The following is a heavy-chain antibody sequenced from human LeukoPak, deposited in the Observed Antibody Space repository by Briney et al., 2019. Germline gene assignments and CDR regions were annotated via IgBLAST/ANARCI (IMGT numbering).Heavy chain of an antibody. Sequence: GESLKISCKGSGYSFTSYWIGWVRQMPGKGLEWMGIIYPGDSDTRYSPSFQGQVTISADKSISTAYLQWSSLKASDTAMYYCARHPIAAAGTYYYHYMDVWGKGTTVTVSS. D-gene: IGHD6-13*01. J-gene: IGHJ6*03. CDR3: ARHPIAAAGTYYYHYMDV. V-gene: IGHV5-51*01. CDR1: GYSFTSYW. CDR2: IYPGDSDT.